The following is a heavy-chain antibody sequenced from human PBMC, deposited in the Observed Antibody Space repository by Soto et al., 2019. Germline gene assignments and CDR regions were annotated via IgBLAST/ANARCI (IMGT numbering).Heavy chain of an antibody. CDR1: GGSFSGYY. CDR2: INHSGST. D-gene: IGHD2-2*02. CDR3: ARLYTPGYFDY. V-gene: IGHV4-34*01. J-gene: IGHJ4*02. Sequence: SETLSLTCAVYGGSFSGYYWSWIRQPTGKGLEWIGEINHSGSTNYNPSLKSRVTISVDTSKNQFSLKLSSVTAADTAVYYCARLYTPGYFDYWGQGTLVTVSS.